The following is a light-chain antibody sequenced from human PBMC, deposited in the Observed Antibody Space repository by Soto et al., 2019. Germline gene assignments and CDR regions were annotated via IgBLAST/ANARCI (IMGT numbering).Light chain of an antibody. Sequence: EIVMAQSPATLSVSPGERATLSCRASQSVSRNLAWYQQKPGQAPRLLIYGASTRATGIPARFSGSGSGTEFTLTIGSLKSEDFEVYYCQQYYNWTPGPFGQGTKVDIK. CDR3: QQYYNWTPGP. CDR1: QSVSRN. CDR2: GAS. V-gene: IGKV3-15*01. J-gene: IGKJ1*01.